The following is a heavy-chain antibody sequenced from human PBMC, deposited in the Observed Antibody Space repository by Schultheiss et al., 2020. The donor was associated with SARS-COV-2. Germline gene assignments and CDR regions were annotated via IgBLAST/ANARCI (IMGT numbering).Heavy chain of an antibody. Sequence: SETLSLTCTVSGGSISSYYWSWIRQPPGKGLEWIGYIYYSGSTYYNPSLKSRVTISVDTSKNQFSLKLSSVTAADTAVYYCARGRYYDSSGYYGVLDYWGQGTLVTVSS. D-gene: IGHD3-22*01. CDR2: IYYSGST. CDR1: GGSISSYY. V-gene: IGHV4-59*12. J-gene: IGHJ4*02. CDR3: ARGRYYDSSGYYGVLDY.